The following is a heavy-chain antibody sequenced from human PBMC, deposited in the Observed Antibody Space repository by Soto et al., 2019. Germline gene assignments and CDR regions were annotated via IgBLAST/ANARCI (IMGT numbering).Heavy chain of an antibody. V-gene: IGHV3-21*01. Sequence: GGSLRLSCAAAGFTFSTYTMHWVRQAPGKGLEWVSSINGRSNYIYYVDSAKGRFTISRDNAENSLYLEMNSLRAEDSAVYFCAKSPSVVLVPSTLGGNNWFDPWGQGTLVTVSS. CDR3: AKSPSVVLVPSTLGGNNWFDP. CDR1: GFTFSTYT. CDR2: INGRSNYI. J-gene: IGHJ5*02. D-gene: IGHD2-15*01.